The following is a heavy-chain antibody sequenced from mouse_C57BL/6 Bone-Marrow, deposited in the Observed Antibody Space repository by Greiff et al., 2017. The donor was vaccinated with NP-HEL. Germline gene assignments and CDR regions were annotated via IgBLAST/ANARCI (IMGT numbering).Heavy chain of an antibody. CDR1: GYTFTNYW. CDR3: ARWIYDPGDYFDY. CDR2: IYPGGGYT. J-gene: IGHJ2*01. Sequence: VKVVESGAELVRPGTSVKMSCKASGYTFTNYWIGWAKQRPGHGLEWIGDIYPGGGYTNYNEKFKGKATLTADKSSSTAYMQFSSLTSEDSAIYYCARWIYDPGDYFDYWGQGTTLTVSS. V-gene: IGHV1-63*01. D-gene: IGHD2-3*01.